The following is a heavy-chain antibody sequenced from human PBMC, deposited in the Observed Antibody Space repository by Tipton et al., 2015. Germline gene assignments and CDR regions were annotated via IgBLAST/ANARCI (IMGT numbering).Heavy chain of an antibody. D-gene: IGHD5-18*01. J-gene: IGHJ4*02. CDR2: MFYTGIT. Sequence: GLVKPSETLSLTCTVSGTSINSYYWTWIRQPPGKGLEWIGYMFYTGITNYNPSLKSRVTMSIDTPKNEFSFKLSSVTAADTGFYYCARGDDATAMATGFDYWGQGALATVSS. CDR1: GTSINSYY. CDR3: ARGDDATAMATGFDY. V-gene: IGHV4-59*08.